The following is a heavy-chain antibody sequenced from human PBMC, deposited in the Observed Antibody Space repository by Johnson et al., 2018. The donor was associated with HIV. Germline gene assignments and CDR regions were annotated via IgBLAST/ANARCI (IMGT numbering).Heavy chain of an antibody. D-gene: IGHD6-6*01. J-gene: IGHJ3*02. Sequence: QMLLVESGGGVVQPGRSLRLSCAASGFTFSSYGMHWVRQAPGKGLEWVAVISYDGSNKYYADFVKGRFSISRDNSKNTLYLQMNSLRAEDTAVYYCAKVLPFEQLVPQGAFAIWGQGTMVTVSS. CDR1: GFTFSSYG. V-gene: IGHV3-30*18. CDR2: ISYDGSNK. CDR3: AKVLPFEQLVPQGAFAI.